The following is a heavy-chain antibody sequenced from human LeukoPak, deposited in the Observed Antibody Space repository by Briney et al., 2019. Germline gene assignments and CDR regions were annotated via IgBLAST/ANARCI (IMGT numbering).Heavy chain of an antibody. CDR3: ARHHPYFRGGHYFDY. Sequence: GESLKISCKGSGFRFTNYWIGWVRQMPGKGLEWMGIIYPGDSDTRYSPSFQGQVTISADKSISTAYLQWSSLKASDTAIYYCARHHPYFRGGHYFDYWGQGTLVTVSP. V-gene: IGHV5-51*01. CDR2: IYPGDSDT. CDR1: GFRFTNYW. J-gene: IGHJ4*02. D-gene: IGHD3-10*01.